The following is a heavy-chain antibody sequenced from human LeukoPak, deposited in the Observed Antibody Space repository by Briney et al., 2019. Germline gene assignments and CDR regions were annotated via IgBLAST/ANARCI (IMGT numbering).Heavy chain of an antibody. Sequence: GGSLRLSCAASGFTFSSYGMHWVRQAPGKGLEWVAVISYDGSNKYYADSVKGRFTISRDNSKNTLYLQMNSLRAEDTAVYYCAKGKGEGIQLWLLFDYWGQGTLVTVSS. CDR2: ISYDGSNK. CDR1: GFTFSSYG. D-gene: IGHD5-18*01. CDR3: AKGKGEGIQLWLLFDY. J-gene: IGHJ4*02. V-gene: IGHV3-30*18.